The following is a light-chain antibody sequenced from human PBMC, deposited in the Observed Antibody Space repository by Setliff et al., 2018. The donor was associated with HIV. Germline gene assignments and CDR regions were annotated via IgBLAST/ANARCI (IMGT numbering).Light chain of an antibody. Sequence: QSVLTQPPSVSGAPGQRVTISCTGSSSDIGAGYDVHWYQHLPGAAPKLVIFDNNNRPSGVPDRFSGSKSGTSASLAITGLQAEDEADYYCHSYDGRLDGLHVFGTGTRSP. CDR3: HSYDGRLDGLHV. CDR1: SSDIGAGYD. J-gene: IGLJ1*01. CDR2: DNN. V-gene: IGLV1-40*01.